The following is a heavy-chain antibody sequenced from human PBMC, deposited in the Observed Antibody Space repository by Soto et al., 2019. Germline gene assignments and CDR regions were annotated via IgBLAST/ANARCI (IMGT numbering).Heavy chain of an antibody. D-gene: IGHD3-22*01. V-gene: IGHV3-53*01. CDR2: IYSGGST. J-gene: IGHJ4*02. CDR1: GFTVSSNY. CDR3: AVDITMIVDEFDY. Sequence: GGSLRLSCAASGFTVSSNYMSWVRQAPGKGLEWVSVIYSGGSTYYADSVKGRFTISRDNSKNTLYLQMNSLRAEDTAVYYCAVDITMIVDEFDYWGQGTLVTVSS.